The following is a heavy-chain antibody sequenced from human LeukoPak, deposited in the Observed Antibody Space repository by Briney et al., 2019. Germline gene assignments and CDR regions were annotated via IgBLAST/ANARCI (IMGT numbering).Heavy chain of an antibody. J-gene: IGHJ4*02. CDR1: GFTISRNY. D-gene: IGHD5-24*01. CDR3: ARGDGYNFFAC. V-gene: IGHV3-66*01. Sequence: GGSLRLSSAASGFTISRNYMSWVRQAPGKGLEWVSVIYIDGNTYYTHSVRGRFTISRDNSKNTVYLKMNRLRSEDTAVYYFARGDGYNFFACWGEGCLVTVSS. CDR2: IYIDGNT.